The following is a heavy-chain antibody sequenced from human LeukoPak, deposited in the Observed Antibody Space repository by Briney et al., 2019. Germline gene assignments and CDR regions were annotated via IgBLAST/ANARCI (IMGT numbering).Heavy chain of an antibody. D-gene: IGHD3-22*01. CDR2: IYHTEKS. J-gene: IGHJ4*02. CDR1: GGSISSSPYY. Sequence: SETLSLTCTVSGGSISSSPYYWGWIRQPPGKGLEWIGEIYHTEKSNYNPSLLSRVSISVDKSNNQFSLRLSSVTAADTALYYCARRNYRDNSDLEYWGQGALVTVSS. CDR3: ARRNYRDNSDLEY. V-gene: IGHV4-39*07.